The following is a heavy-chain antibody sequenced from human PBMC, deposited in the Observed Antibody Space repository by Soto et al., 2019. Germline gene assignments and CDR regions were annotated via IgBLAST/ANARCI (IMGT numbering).Heavy chain of an antibody. V-gene: IGHV3-23*01. J-gene: IGHJ4*02. D-gene: IGHD2-2*01. CDR2: ISGSDDST. CDR1: GFTLSSYA. CDR3: AKGKPGVILAVPLDC. Sequence: EVQLLESGGGLVQPGGSLRLTCAVYGFTLSSYAMNWVRQAPGKGLEWVSGISGSDDSTRYADSAKGRFTISRDNSKNALDLQMNSLRVEDTDVYYCAKGKPGVILAVPLDCWGQGSLVTVSS.